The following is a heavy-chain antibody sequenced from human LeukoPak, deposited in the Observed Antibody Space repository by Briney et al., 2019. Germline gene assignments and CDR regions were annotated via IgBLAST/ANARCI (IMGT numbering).Heavy chain of an antibody. CDR1: GGSFSGYY. Sequence: SETLSLTCAVYGGSFSGYYWSWVRQPPGRGLEWIGEINHSGSTNYNPSLKSRVTISVDTSKNQLSLKLSSVTAADTAVYYCARGDDFSSVKDYWGQGTLVTVSS. D-gene: IGHD3-3*01. J-gene: IGHJ4*02. CDR2: INHSGST. V-gene: IGHV4-34*01. CDR3: ARGDDFSSVKDY.